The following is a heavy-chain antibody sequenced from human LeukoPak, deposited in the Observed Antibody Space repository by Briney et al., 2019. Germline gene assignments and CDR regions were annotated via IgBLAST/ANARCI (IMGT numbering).Heavy chain of an antibody. CDR2: ISGSGGST. D-gene: IGHD1-1*01. Sequence: GGSLRLSCVASGFTFSTYAMTWVREAPGKGLEWVSGISGSGGSTYYADSVKGRFTISRDNSKNTLYLQMNNLRAEDTALYYCAKGYWNPGYWGQGTLVTVSS. CDR3: AKGYWNPGY. V-gene: IGHV3-23*01. J-gene: IGHJ4*02. CDR1: GFTFSTYA.